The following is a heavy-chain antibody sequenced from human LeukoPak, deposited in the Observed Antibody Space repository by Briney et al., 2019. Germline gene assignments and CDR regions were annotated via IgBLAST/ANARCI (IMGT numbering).Heavy chain of an antibody. CDR1: GFTFSSYA. V-gene: IGHV3-30-3*01. CDR2: ISYDGSNK. D-gene: IGHD3-22*01. J-gene: IGHJ3*02. CDR3: ARDRGTMIVVVIGFDI. Sequence: RGSLRLSCAASGFTFSSYAMHWVRQAAGKGLEWVAVISYDGSNKYYADSVKGRFTISRDNSKNTLYLQMNSLRAEDTAVYYCARDRGTMIVVVIGFDIWGQGTMVTVSS.